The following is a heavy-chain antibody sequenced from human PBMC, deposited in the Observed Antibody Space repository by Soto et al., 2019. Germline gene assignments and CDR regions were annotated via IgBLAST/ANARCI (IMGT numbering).Heavy chain of an antibody. J-gene: IGHJ4*02. V-gene: IGHV4-31*03. Sequence: QVQLQESGPGLVKPSQTLSLTCTVSGGSISSGNYYWSWIRQHPGNGLEWVGSIYYSGTTYYNPSLKSRVTMLLGTSKTQFSLKLSSVTAADTAVYYCARGDYGDLRVGVFWGQGTLVTVSS. CDR1: GGSISSGNYY. CDR3: ARGDYGDLRVGVF. D-gene: IGHD4-17*01. CDR2: IYYSGTT.